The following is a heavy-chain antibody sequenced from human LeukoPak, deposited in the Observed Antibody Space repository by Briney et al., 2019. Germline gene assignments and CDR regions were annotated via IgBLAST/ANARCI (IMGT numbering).Heavy chain of an antibody. J-gene: IGHJ6*03. CDR1: GGTFSSYA. D-gene: IGHD6-13*01. CDR2: IIPIFGTA. CDR3: ARGGQHPAKYYYYYYMDV. V-gene: IGHV1-69*05. Sequence: SVKVSCKASGGTFSSYAISWVRQAPGQGLEWMGGIIPIFGTANYAQKFQGRVPITTDESTSTAYMELSSLRSEDTAVYYCARGGQHPAKYYYYYYMDVWGKGTTVTVSS.